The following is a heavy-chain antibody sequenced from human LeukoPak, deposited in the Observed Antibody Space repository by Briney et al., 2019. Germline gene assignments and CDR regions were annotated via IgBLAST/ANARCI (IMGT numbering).Heavy chain of an antibody. V-gene: IGHV3-64D*09. D-gene: IGHD3-22*01. J-gene: IGHJ1*01. CDR3: VKADYYDTSNYYYRYFQY. CDR2: ISSNVGST. Sequence: PGGSLRLSCSASGFTFSIYTMHWVRQAPGKGLEYVSAISSNVGSTYYADSVKGRFTISRDNSKNTLYLQVSSLRAEDTAVYYCVKADYYDTSNYYYRYFQYWGQGTLVTVSS. CDR1: GFTFSIYT.